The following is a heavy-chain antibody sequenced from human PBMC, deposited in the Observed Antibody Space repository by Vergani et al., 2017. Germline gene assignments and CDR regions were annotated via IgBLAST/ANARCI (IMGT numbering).Heavy chain of an antibody. CDR1: GYTFTAYY. D-gene: IGHD5/OR15-5a*01. J-gene: IGHJ4*02. CDR2: ISPDGFST. CDR3: ASDPPLSGFFYY. Sequence: QVQLVQSGAEVGKPGASVKISCKASGYTFTAYYIHWVRQAPEQGLEWVGVISPDGFSTFYAQKFQGRVTITRDTSTSTVYVEVTSLRSDDTAVYYCASDPPLSGFFYYCRQGTLVTVSS. V-gene: IGHV1-46*03.